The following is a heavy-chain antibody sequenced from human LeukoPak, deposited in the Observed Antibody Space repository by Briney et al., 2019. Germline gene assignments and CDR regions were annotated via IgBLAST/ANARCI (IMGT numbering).Heavy chain of an antibody. Sequence: SSVKVSCKASGGTFRRFAMNWVRQAPGKGLEWMGGVIRMINARRYARRFQAGDSRTADDSTSTGNMEVRSLRSEDTAVYYGAIFPRRDGDNDNDFWGQGTLVTVSS. D-gene: IGHD4-17*01. V-gene: IGHV1-69*13. J-gene: IGHJ4*02. CDR2: VIRMINAR. CDR3: AIFPRRDGDNDNDF. CDR1: GGTFRRFA.